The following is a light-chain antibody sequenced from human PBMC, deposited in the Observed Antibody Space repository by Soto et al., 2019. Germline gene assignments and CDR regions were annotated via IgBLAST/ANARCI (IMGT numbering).Light chain of an antibody. V-gene: IGKV3-20*01. CDR3: QQYGSSPLT. J-gene: IGKJ4*01. Sequence: EIVLTQSPGTLSLSPGERATLSCRASQSVSSGYLTWYQHKPGQAPRLLIYGASSRATGIPDRFSGSGSGTDFTLTISRLEPEDVAVYYCQQYGSSPLTFGGGTKVEIK. CDR1: QSVSSGY. CDR2: GAS.